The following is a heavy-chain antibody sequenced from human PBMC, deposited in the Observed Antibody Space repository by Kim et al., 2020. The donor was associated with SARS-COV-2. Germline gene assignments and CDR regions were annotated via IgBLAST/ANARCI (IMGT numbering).Heavy chain of an antibody. Sequence: DSWKGRFTISRDTSKNTLFLQMNSLGTGDTAVYFCAKGGYDSRDYSAPFDSWGQGTLVTVSS. D-gene: IGHD3-22*01. CDR3: AKGGYDSRDYSAPFDS. J-gene: IGHJ4*02. V-gene: IGHV3-23*01.